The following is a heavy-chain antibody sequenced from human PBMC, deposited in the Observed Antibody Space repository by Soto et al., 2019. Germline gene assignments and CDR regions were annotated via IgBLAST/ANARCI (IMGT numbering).Heavy chain of an antibody. CDR3: ARNRGPAC. J-gene: IGHJ4*02. CDR2: IKGDGSEK. V-gene: IGHV3-7*01. Sequence: EVQLVESGGGLVQPGGSLRLSCAASGFIFSSYVMTWVRQAPGKGLEWVANIKGDGSEKYYVDSVKGRFTISRDNAKNSMYLQMNSLRDEDTAVYWCARNRGPACWGQGTLVTVSS. CDR1: GFIFSSYV.